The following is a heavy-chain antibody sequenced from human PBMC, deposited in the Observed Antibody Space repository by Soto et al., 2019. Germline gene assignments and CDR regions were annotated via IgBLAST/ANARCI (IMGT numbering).Heavy chain of an antibody. CDR2: ISGSGGST. Sequence: PGGSLRLSCAASGFTFSSYAMSWVRQAPGKGLEWVSAISGSGGSTYYADSVKGRFTISRDNSKNTLYLQMNSLRAEDTAVYYCAKDRGYSSSTHPWRGMDVWGQGTTVTVSS. J-gene: IGHJ6*02. V-gene: IGHV3-23*01. CDR3: AKDRGYSSSTHPWRGMDV. D-gene: IGHD6-6*01. CDR1: GFTFSSYA.